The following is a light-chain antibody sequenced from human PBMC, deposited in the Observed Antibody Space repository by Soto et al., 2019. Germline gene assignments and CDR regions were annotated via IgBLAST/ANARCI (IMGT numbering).Light chain of an antibody. Sequence: EIVLTQSPATLSLSPGXRATLSCRASQSVSSYIAWYQQKPGQAPRLLIYDVSNRATGIPARFSGSGSGTDFTLTISSLEPEDFAVYYCQQSSNWPPTFGQGTKVDIK. CDR2: DVS. J-gene: IGKJ1*01. CDR3: QQSSNWPPT. CDR1: QSVSSY. V-gene: IGKV3-11*01.